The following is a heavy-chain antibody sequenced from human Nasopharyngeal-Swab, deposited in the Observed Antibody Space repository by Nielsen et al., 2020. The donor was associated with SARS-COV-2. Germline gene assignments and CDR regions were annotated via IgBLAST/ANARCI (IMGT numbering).Heavy chain of an antibody. D-gene: IGHD5-18*01. CDR2: IESDGTT. V-gene: IGHV3-66*01. CDR1: GITVSDNY. J-gene: IGHJ6*02. Sequence: GGSLRLSCAASGITVSDNYMTWVRQVPGKGLEWVSLIESDGTTYYSDSVRGRFTISRDNAKNIVFLQMNSLGVEDTALYYCARDSRLQLWLRFYGLDVWGQGTTVTVSS. CDR3: ARDSRLQLWLRFYGLDV.